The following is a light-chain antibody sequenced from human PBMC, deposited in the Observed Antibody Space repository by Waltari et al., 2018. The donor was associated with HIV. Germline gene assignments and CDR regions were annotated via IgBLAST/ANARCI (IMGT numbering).Light chain of an antibody. CDR3: LQYNNYPQT. CDR2: ATS. J-gene: IGKJ4*02. CDR1: HVITND. V-gene: IGKV1-17*01. Sequence: DIQMTQSPSSLSASVGDRVTITCRASHVITNDLAWYQQKPGKAPERLIYATSILQAGVPARFSGSGSGTDFTLTISRLQPEDSAIYYCLQYNNYPQTFGRGTKVEI.